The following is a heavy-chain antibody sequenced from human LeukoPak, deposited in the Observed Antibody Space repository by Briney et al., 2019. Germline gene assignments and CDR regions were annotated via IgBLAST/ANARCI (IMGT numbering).Heavy chain of an antibody. V-gene: IGHV1-69*13. CDR3: ARAPPLPWSDYHYYYYYMDV. J-gene: IGHJ6*03. CDR1: GGTFSSYA. Sequence: SVKVSCKASGGTFSSYAISWVRQAPGQGLEWMGGIIPIFGTANYAQKFQGRVTITADESTSTAYMELSSLRSEDTAVYYCARAPPLPWSDYHYYYYYMDVWGKGTTVSVSS. D-gene: IGHD3-3*01. CDR2: IIPIFGTA.